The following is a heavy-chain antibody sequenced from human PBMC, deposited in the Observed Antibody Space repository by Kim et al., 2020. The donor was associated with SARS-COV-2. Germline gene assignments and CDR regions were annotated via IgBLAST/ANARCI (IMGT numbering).Heavy chain of an antibody. CDR3: ARYTPANWYGGMDD. Sequence: GGSLRLSCAASGFTVSSAYMNWVRQAPGKGLEWVSIIYTGGQTYYAESVKGRLTISRQNSQNTMYLQMNSLRTEDTAVYYCARYTPANWYGGMDDWGQGT. CDR2: IYTGGQT. D-gene: IGHD1-1*01. V-gene: IGHV3-53*04. CDR1: GFTVSSAY. J-gene: IGHJ6*02.